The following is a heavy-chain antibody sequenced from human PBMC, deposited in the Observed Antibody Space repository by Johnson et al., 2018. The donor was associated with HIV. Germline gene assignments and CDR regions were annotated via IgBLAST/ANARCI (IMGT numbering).Heavy chain of an antibody. CDR3: AKRGSTMIGGAGAFDI. D-gene: IGHD3-22*01. CDR2: IYSGGST. Sequence: VQLVESGGGLVKPGGSLRLSCAASGFTVSSNYMSWVRQAPGKGLEWVSVIYSGGSTYYADSVKGRFTISRDNSKNTLYLQMNSLRAEDTAVYYCAKRGSTMIGGAGAFDIWGQGTMVTVSP. V-gene: IGHV3-53*01. CDR1: GFTVSSNY. J-gene: IGHJ3*02.